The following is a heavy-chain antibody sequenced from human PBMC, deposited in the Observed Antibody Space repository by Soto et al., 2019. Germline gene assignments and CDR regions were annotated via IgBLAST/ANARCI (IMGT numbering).Heavy chain of an antibody. CDR1: GFTFSSYA. J-gene: IGHJ3*02. CDR3: IREEKYYDSSGGEAFDI. V-gene: IGHV3-30-3*01. D-gene: IGHD3-22*01. CDR2: ISYDGSNK. Sequence: PGGSLRLSCAASGFTFSSYAMHWVRQAPGKGLEWVAVISYDGSNKYYADSVKGRFTISRDNSKNTLYLQMNSLRAEDTAVYYCIREEKYYDSSGGEAFDIWGKGTMVTVSS.